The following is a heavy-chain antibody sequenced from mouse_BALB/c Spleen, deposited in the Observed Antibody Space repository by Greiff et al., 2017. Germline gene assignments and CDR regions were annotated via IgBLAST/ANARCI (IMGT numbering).Heavy chain of an antibody. CDR1: GFPSISYG. CDR2: ISSGGSYN. D-gene: IGHD2-3*01. CDR3: ARHHHDGPCAY. J-gene: IGHJ3*01. V-gene: IGHV5-6*01. Sequence: EVQGVESGGGLVKLGGSLKLPCAASGFPSISYGMSWVSQTPDKRLGWFATISSGGSYNYYPDSVKGRFTISRDNAKNTLYLQMSSLKSEDTAMYYCARHHHDGPCAYWGQGTLVTVSA.